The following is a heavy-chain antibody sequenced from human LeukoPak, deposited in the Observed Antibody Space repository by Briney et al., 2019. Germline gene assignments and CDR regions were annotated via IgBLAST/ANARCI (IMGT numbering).Heavy chain of an antibody. CDR1: GFTFSNFG. J-gene: IGHJ4*02. D-gene: IGHD4-23*01. Sequence: GGSLRLSCAASGFTFSNFGMSWVRQAPGKGLEWASSISTTGSDIYYADSVRGRFTISRDNARNSLYLQMNSLRAEDTAMYYCADGGHVDYWGQGTLVTVSS. CDR3: ADGGHVDY. CDR2: ISTTGSDI. V-gene: IGHV3-21*06.